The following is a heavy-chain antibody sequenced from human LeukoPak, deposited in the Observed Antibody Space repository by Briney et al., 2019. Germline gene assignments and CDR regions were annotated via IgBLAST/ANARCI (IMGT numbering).Heavy chain of an antibody. Sequence: GGSLRLSCAASGFTFSSYSMNWVRQAPGKGLEWVSYISSSSSTIYYADSVKGRFTISRDNAKNSLYLQMNSLRAEDTAVYYCARDLIEWSFYYYMDVWGNGTTVTVSS. V-gene: IGHV3-48*01. J-gene: IGHJ6*03. CDR1: GFTFSSYS. CDR2: ISSSSSTI. D-gene: IGHD3-3*01. CDR3: ARDLIEWSFYYYMDV.